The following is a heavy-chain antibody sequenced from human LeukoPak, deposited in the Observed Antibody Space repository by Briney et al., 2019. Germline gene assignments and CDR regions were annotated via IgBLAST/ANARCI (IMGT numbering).Heavy chain of an antibody. CDR2: ISAESGKT. CDR1: GYRFSDYA. V-gene: IGHV1-18*01. Sequence: ASVKVSCKASGYRFSDYAISWVRQAPGQGPEWMGWISAESGKTESAQNFQGRVTMTTDTSTSAAFLELRSLRSDDTAVYYCARPRRSHYFDYWGQGTLVTVSS. J-gene: IGHJ4*02. CDR3: ARPRRSHYFDY.